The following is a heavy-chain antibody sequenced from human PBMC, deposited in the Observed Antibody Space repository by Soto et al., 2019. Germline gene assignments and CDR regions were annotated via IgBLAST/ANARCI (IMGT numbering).Heavy chain of an antibody. CDR2: ISYDGSNK. V-gene: IGHV3-30*03. J-gene: IGHJ3*02. CDR3: ARSGYYVDYGPTDESDAFDI. Sequence: QVQLVESGGGVVQPGRSLRLSCAASGFTFSSYGMNWVRQAPGKGLEWVAVISYDGSNKYYADSVKGRFTISRDNSKNTLYRQINNLRADDKAVYYCARSGYYVDYGPTDESDAFDIWGQGTMVTVSS. CDR1: GFTFSSYG. D-gene: IGHD4-17*01.